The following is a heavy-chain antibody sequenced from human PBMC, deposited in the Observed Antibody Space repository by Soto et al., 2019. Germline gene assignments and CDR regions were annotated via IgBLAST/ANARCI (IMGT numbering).Heavy chain of an antibody. CDR3: ASGTNSGEFFYYIAV. J-gene: IGHJ6*03. D-gene: IGHD3-16*01. CDR1: GGTFSSYT. Sequence: QVQLVQSGAEVKKPGSSVKVSCKASGGTFSSYTISWVRQAPGQGLEWMGRIIPIRGIANYAQKFQGRVTITADKSTSTAYVELSSLRSEDTAVYYCASGTNSGEFFYYIAVWGKGTRVNVSS. CDR2: IIPIRGIA. V-gene: IGHV1-69*02.